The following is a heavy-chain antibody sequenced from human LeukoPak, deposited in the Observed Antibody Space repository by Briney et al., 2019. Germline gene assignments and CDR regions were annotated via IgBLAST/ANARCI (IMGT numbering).Heavy chain of an antibody. CDR2: IYYSGST. Sequence: SETLSLTCTVSGGSISSSSYYWGWIRQPPGKGLEWIGSIYYSGSTYYNPSLKSRVTISVDTSKNQSSLKLSSVTAADTAVYYCASPYYDFWSRYLPLGGYYYYMDVWGKGTTVTVSS. CDR1: GGSISSSSYY. V-gene: IGHV4-39*01. J-gene: IGHJ6*03. CDR3: ASPYYDFWSRYLPLGGYYYYMDV. D-gene: IGHD3-3*01.